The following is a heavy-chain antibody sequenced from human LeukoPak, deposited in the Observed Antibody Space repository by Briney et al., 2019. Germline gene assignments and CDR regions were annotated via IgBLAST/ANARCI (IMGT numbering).Heavy chain of an antibody. CDR2: LSLYGSNK. J-gene: IGHJ4*02. Sequence: GGSLRLSCAASGFTFSSYCMHWDCQDPGKGLERLTVLSLYGSNKYYADSVKGRFTISRDNSKKTLYLKMNRLRAEDTAVYYCAKDRSYDSSGYYGDYWGQGTLVTVSS. CDR3: AKDRSYDSSGYYGDY. CDR1: GFTFSSYC. D-gene: IGHD3-22*01. V-gene: IGHV3-30*18.